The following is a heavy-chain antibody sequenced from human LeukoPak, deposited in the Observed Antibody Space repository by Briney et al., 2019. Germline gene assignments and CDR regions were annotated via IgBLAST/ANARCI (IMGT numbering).Heavy chain of an antibody. CDR3: AREILAPGKTHDY. Sequence: GGSLRLSCAASGFTFSSYAMRWVRQAPGKGLEWVSSISSSSSYISYADSVKGRFTISRDNAKNTLFLQINSLRAEDTAVYYCAREILAPGKTHDYWGQGTLVTVSS. J-gene: IGHJ4*02. CDR1: GFTFSSYA. CDR2: ISSSSSYI. V-gene: IGHV3-21*01.